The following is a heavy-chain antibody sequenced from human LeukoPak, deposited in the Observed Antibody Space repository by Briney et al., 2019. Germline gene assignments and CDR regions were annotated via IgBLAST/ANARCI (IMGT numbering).Heavy chain of an antibody. CDR3: ASYGSGHYYMDV. J-gene: IGHJ6*03. D-gene: IGHD3-10*01. CDR1: GFTFSSYG. V-gene: IGHV3-23*01. CDR2: ISGSGGST. Sequence: PGGSLRLSCAASGFTFSSYGMSWVRQAPGKGLEWVSAISGSGGSTYYADSVKGRFTISRDNSKNTLYLQMNSLRAEDTAVYYCASYGSGHYYMDVWGKGTTVTISS.